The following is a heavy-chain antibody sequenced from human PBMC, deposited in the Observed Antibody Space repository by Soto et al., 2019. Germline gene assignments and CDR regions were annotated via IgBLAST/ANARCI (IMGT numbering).Heavy chain of an antibody. CDR1: GDTFNFYS. CDR3: ATSYGSGYRAFDS. CDR2: INPILSMS. J-gene: IGHJ4*02. V-gene: IGHV1-69*02. D-gene: IGHD3-10*01. Sequence: SVNVSCKASGDTFNFYSINWVRQAPGLGLQWMGRINPILSMSNYAPRFQGRVTMTADKSTSTAYMELSSLRSEDTAMYYCATSYGSGYRAFDSWGQGALVTVSS.